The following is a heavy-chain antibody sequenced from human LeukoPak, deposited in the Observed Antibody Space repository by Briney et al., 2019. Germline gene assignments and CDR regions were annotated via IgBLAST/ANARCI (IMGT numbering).Heavy chain of an antibody. J-gene: IGHJ5*02. CDR2: ISAYNGNT. V-gene: IGHV1-18*01. D-gene: IGHD3-10*01. CDR3: ARDPRGYYYGSGSSNWFDP. CDR1: GYTCTSYG. Sequence: ASVKVSCKASGYTCTSYGISWVRQAPGQGLEWMGWISAYNGNTNYAQKLQGRVTMTTDTSTSTAYMELRSLRSDDTVVYYCARDPRGYYYGSGSSNWFDPWGQGTLVTVSS.